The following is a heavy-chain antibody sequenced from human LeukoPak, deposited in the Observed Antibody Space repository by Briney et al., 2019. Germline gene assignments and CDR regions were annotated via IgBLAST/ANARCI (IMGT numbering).Heavy chain of an antibody. CDR3: ARPLRLGESQVR. Sequence: GGSLRLSCAASGLTFSSYSMNWVRQAPGKGLEWVSYISSSSSTLYYADSVKGRFTISRDNAKNSLYLQMNSLRAEDTAVYYGARPLRLGESQVRWGQGTLVTVSS. V-gene: IGHV3-48*01. J-gene: IGHJ4*02. CDR2: ISSSSSTL. CDR1: GLTFSSYS. D-gene: IGHD3-16*01.